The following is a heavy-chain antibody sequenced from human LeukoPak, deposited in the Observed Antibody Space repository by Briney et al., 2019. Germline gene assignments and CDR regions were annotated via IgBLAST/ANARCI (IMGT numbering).Heavy chain of an antibody. V-gene: IGHV1-69*05. CDR2: IIPIFGTA. Sequence: SVKVSCRASGGTFSSYAISWVRQAPGQGLEWMGRIIPIFGTANYAQKFQGRVTITTDESTSTAYMELSSLRSEDTAVYYCAREGFLGDNWTTKNGLPIDYWGQGTLVTVSS. D-gene: IGHD1-20*01. CDR3: AREGFLGDNWTTKNGLPIDY. CDR1: GGTFSSYA. J-gene: IGHJ4*02.